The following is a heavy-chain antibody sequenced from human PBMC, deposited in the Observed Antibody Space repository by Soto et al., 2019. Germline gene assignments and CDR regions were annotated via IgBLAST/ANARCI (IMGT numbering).Heavy chain of an antibody. Sequence: VQLMQSGAEVKEPGSAVKVSCKDSGGTFSTYSMFWVRQAPGQGLEWMGRIIPMLGIANYAQKFQGRVTITADKSTGTAYMELSSLRSEDTALYYYTIGSWSGEVFDIWGQGTMVTVSS. V-gene: IGHV1-69*02. CDR1: GGTFSTYS. CDR3: TIGSWSGEVFDI. D-gene: IGHD2-2*01. CDR2: IIPMLGIA. J-gene: IGHJ3*02.